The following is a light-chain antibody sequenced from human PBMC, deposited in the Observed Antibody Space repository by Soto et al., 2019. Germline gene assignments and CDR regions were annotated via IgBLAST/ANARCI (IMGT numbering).Light chain of an antibody. CDR1: QSVSYY. CDR3: QQRHMWPIT. J-gene: IGKJ5*01. Sequence: EIVLTQSPGTLSLSPGERATLSCRASQSVSYYLAWYQQKPGQAPRPLIYDASSRATGVPDRFSGSGSGTDFTLTISRLEPEDSAVYYCQQRHMWPITFGQGTRLEIK. V-gene: IGKV3D-20*02. CDR2: DAS.